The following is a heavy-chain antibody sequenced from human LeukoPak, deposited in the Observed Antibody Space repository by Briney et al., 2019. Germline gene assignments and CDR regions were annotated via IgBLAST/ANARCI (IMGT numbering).Heavy chain of an antibody. V-gene: IGHV3-33*08. D-gene: IGHD4-11*01. CDR2: IWSDGTNS. J-gene: IGHJ4*01. CDR3: VRDAQRGFDYSNSLRY. CDR1: GFTYSHYG. Sequence: PGGSLRLSCAASGFTYSHYGMHWVRQAPGKGLEWVAVIWSDGTNSFYAGSVKGRFTISRDNSQRTLFLQMNSLRVEDTAMYYCVRDAQRGFDYSNSLRYWGHGTLVTVSS.